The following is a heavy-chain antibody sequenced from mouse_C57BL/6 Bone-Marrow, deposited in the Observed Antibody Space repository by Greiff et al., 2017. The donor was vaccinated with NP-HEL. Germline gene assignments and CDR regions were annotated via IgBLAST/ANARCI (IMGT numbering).Heavy chain of an antibody. D-gene: IGHD1-1*01. CDR1: GYSFTDYN. Sequence: VQLQQPGAELVKPGASVKISCKASGYSFTDYNMNWVKQSNGKSLEWIGVINPNYGTTSYNQKFKGKATLTVDQSSSTAYMQLNSLTSEDSAVYYCATDYYGSSYGNYWYFDVWGTGTTVTVSS. CDR2: INPNYGTT. J-gene: IGHJ1*03. V-gene: IGHV1-39*01. CDR3: ATDYYGSSYGNYWYFDV.